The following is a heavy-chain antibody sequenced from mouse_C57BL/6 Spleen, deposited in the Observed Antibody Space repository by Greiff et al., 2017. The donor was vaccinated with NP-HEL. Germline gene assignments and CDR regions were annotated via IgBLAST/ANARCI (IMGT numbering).Heavy chain of an antibody. Sequence: VQLQQSGPELVKPGASVKISCKASGYTFTDYYMNWVKQSHGKSLEWIGDINPNNGGTSYNQKFKGKATLTVDKSSSTAYMELRSLTSEDSAVYYCARSLLLDYAMDYWGQGTSVTVSS. CDR1: GYTFTDYY. J-gene: IGHJ4*01. V-gene: IGHV1-26*01. D-gene: IGHD2-10*01. CDR3: ARSLLLDYAMDY. CDR2: INPNNGGT.